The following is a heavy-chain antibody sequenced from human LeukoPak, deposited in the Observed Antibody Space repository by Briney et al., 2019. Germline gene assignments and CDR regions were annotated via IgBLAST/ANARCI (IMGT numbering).Heavy chain of an antibody. CDR3: ARDIRLSLLDHYYGMDV. D-gene: IGHD3-3*02. Sequence: ASVKVSCKASGYTFTGYYMHWVRQAPGQGLEWMGWINPNSGGTNYAQKFQGRVTMTRDTSISTAYMELSRLRSDDTAVYYCARDIRLSLLDHYYGMDVWGQGTTVTVSS. CDR2: INPNSGGT. CDR1: GYTFTGYY. V-gene: IGHV1-2*02. J-gene: IGHJ6*02.